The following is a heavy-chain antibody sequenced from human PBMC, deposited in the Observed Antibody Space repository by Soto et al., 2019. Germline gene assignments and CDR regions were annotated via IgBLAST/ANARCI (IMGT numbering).Heavy chain of an antibody. D-gene: IGHD2-8*01. J-gene: IGHJ3*02. CDR2: IIPIFGTA. CDR1: GGTFSSYA. Sequence: QVQLVQSGAEVKKPGSSVKVSCKASGGTFSSYAISWVRQAPGQGLEWMGGIIPIFGTANYAQTFQGRVTITANETTSTAYMELSSLRAEDTAVYYCASDKNCTNGVCYRGAFDIWGQGTMVTVSS. V-gene: IGHV1-69*01. CDR3: ASDKNCTNGVCYRGAFDI.